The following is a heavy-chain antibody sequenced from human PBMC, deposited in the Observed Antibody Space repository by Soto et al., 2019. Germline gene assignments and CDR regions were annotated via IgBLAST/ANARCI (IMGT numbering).Heavy chain of an antibody. CDR3: AQTLGSAVAGPGRFDL. D-gene: IGHD6-19*01. V-gene: IGHV1-69*05. CDR2: ITPMFGTA. J-gene: IGHJ2*01. CDR1: GGTFSRYA. Sequence: QVRLVQSGAGVKKPGSSVKVSCKASGGTFSRYAISWVRQVPGQGLEWMGGITPMFGTANYAQKFRGRVTITPDESTSTVHMELRRLRPEDTAVYYCAQTLGSAVAGPGRFDLWGRGTLVIVSS.